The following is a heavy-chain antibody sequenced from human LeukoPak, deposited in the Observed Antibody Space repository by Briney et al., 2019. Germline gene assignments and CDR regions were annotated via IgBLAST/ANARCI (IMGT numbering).Heavy chain of an antibody. CDR1: GYTFTGYY. V-gene: IGHV1-58*02. J-gene: IGHJ3*02. D-gene: IGHD2-21*02. CDR2: IVVGSGNT. CDR3: AAAYCGGDCGAFDI. Sequence: ASVKVSCKASGYTFTGYYMYWVRQAPGQGLEWIGWIVVGSGNTNYAQKFQERVTITRDMSTSTAYMELSSLRSEDTAVYYCAAAYCGGDCGAFDIWGQGTMVSVSS.